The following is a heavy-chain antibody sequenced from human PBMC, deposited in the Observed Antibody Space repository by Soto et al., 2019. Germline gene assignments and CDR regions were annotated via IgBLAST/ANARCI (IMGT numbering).Heavy chain of an antibody. CDR1: GFSLTTSGVG. CDR3: ALKRWSNFDH. V-gene: IGHV2-5*02. D-gene: IGHD2-15*01. CDR2: IYWDDDK. J-gene: IGHJ4*02. Sequence: QITLKESGPTLVRPTQTLTLTCTFSGFSLTTSGVGVGWIRQPPGKALEWLAVIYWDDDKRYRPSLKSRLTINKDTSQTQVVLTVTNIDPVYTATYYCALKRWSNFDHWGQATLVTVSS.